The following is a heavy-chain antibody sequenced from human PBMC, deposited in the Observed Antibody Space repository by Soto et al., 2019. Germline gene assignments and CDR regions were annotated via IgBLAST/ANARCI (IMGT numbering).Heavy chain of an antibody. V-gene: IGHV1-69*13. Sequence: SVEVSCKASGGTFSSYAISWVRQAPGQGLEWMGGIIPIFGTANYAQKFQGRVTITADESTSTAYMELSSLRSEDTAVYYCARSGGYSYGYNWFDPWGQGTLVTVSS. D-gene: IGHD5-18*01. J-gene: IGHJ5*02. CDR1: GGTFSSYA. CDR2: IIPIFGTA. CDR3: ARSGGYSYGYNWFDP.